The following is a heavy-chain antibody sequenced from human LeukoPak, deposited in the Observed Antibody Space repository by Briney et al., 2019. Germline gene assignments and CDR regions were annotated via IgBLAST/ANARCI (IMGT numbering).Heavy chain of an antibody. Sequence: PAASVKVSCKASGYTFTAYYIHWVRQAPGQGLEWMGWINPNTGGTNYAQKFQGRVTITRDTSINTAYMDLSRLTSDDTALYYCARDHNSENWGSLGGWGQGTLVTVSS. CDR2: INPNTGGT. J-gene: IGHJ4*02. CDR1: GYTFTAYY. CDR3: ARDHNSENWGSLGG. D-gene: IGHD7-27*01. V-gene: IGHV1-2*02.